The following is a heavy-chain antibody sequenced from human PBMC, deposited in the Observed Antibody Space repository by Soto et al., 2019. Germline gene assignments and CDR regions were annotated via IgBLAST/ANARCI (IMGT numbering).Heavy chain of an antibody. Sequence: QVQLVQSGAEVKKPGSSLKVSCKVFGETLNSNPIGWVRQAPGQGLEWVGGIVPLSDRTTYAPELQGRVTVTGDGSTGKVYMGLGNLKSADPAVDYSAIKSGGDCLSGGGCCSLDVGGEGSLITVSS. CDR3: AIKSGGDCLSGGGCCSLDV. CDR2: IVPLSDRT. CDR1: GETLNSNP. J-gene: IGHJ4*02. V-gene: IGHV1-69*01. D-gene: IGHD2-15*01.